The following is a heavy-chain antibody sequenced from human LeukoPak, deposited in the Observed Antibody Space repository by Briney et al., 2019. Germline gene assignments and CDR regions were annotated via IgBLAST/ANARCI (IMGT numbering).Heavy chain of an antibody. CDR1: GFTFSSYS. V-gene: IGHV3-21*01. Sequence: GGSLRLSCAASGFTFSSYSMKWVRQAPGKGLEWVSSISSSSSYIYYADSVKGRFTISRDNAKNSLYLQMNSLRAEDTAVYYCARTTTPHYYGSGSYALGYWGQGTLVTVPS. D-gene: IGHD3-10*01. J-gene: IGHJ4*02. CDR2: ISSSSSYI. CDR3: ARTTTPHYYGSGSYALGY.